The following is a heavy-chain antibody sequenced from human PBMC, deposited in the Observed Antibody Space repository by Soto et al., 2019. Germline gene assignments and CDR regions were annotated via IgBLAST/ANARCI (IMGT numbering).Heavy chain of an antibody. V-gene: IGHV1-69*13. CDR2: IIPIFGTA. J-gene: IGHJ6*02. CDR3: ASGPGRFGENYYYYGMDV. D-gene: IGHD3-10*01. CDR1: GGTFSSYA. Sequence: SVKVSCKASGGTFSSYAISWVRQAPGQGLEWMGGIIPIFGTANYAQKFQGRATITADESTSTAYMELSSLRSEDTAVYYCASGPGRFGENYYYYGMDVWGQGTTVTVSS.